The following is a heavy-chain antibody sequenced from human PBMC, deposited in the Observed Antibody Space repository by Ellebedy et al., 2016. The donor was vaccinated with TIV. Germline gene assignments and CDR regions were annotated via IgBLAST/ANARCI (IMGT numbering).Heavy chain of an antibody. CDR2: ISDIGSMI. D-gene: IGHD6-19*01. CDR3: ARISSGRSFYGMDV. J-gene: IGHJ6*04. CDR1: GFSSSDYY. V-gene: IGHV3-11*01. Sequence: GGSLRLXXAASGFSSSDYYMSWIRQAPGKGLEWVSYISDIGSMIHYADSVKGRFTISRDNSKNSLYLQMNNLRAEDTAVYYCARISSGRSFYGMDVWGKGTTVTVSS.